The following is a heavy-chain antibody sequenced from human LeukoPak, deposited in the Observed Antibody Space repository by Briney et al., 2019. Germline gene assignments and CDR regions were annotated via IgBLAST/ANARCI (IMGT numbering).Heavy chain of an antibody. D-gene: IGHD3-10*01. CDR3: AKEWRTYYGSGSCDY. CDR1: SASITSSPYF. Sequence: SETLSLTCTVSSASITSSPYFWGWIRQSPGKGLEWIGSISYSGTTYYNPSLKSRVTISVDTSKNQFSLKLSSVTAADTAVYYCAKEWRTYYGSGSCDYWGQGTLVTVSS. CDR2: ISYSGTT. V-gene: IGHV4-39*02. J-gene: IGHJ4*02.